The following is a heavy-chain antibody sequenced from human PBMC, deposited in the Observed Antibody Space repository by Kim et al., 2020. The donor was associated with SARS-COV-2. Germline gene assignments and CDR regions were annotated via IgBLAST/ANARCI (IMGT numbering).Heavy chain of an antibody. V-gene: IGHV3-7*01. CDR3: ARDHIAVAGTSLQLTIYYYYYGMDV. Sequence: GGSLRLSCAASGFTFSSYWMSWVRQAPGKGLEWVANIKQDGSEKYYVDSVKGRFTISRDNAKNSLYLQMNSLRAEDTAVYYCARDHIAVAGTSLQLTIYYYYYGMDVWGQGTTVTVSS. CDR1: GFTFSSYW. CDR2: IKQDGSEK. J-gene: IGHJ6*02. D-gene: IGHD6-19*01.